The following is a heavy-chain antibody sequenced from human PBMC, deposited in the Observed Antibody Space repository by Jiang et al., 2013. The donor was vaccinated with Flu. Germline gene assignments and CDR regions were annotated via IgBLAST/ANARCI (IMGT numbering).Heavy chain of an antibody. CDR1: GVSISSGGYY. CDR2: IYYNGDT. Sequence: GPGLVKPSETLSLRCTVSGVSISSGGYYWTWIRQLPGKGLEWIGYIYYNGDTRYNPSLKSRVAMAVDTSKNQFSLNLNSVTAADTAMYYCVLPPRFEELWALEYWGQGALVTVSS. CDR3: VLPPRFEELWALEY. J-gene: IGHJ4*02. V-gene: IGHV4-31*03. D-gene: IGHD3-10*01.